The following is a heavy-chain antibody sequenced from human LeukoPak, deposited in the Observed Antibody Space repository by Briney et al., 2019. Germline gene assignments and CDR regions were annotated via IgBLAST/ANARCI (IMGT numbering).Heavy chain of an antibody. J-gene: IGHJ4*02. V-gene: IGHV3-21*01. CDR2: ISSGTGSYI. CDR3: ARCSGVFGSSDY. D-gene: IGHD6-6*01. Sequence: GGSLRLSCVVSGFSFSSYSMNWVRQAPGKGLEWVSTISSGTGSYIYYADSVRGRFTISRDNAKNSLYLQMNSLRAEDTTVYYCARCSGVFGSSDYWGQGTLVTVSS. CDR1: GFSFSSYS.